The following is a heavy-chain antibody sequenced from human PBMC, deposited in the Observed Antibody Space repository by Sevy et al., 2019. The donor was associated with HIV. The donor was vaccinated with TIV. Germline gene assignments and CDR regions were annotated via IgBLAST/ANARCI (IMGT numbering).Heavy chain of an antibody. D-gene: IGHD3-22*01. CDR2: IRSKAYGGTT. J-gene: IGHJ4*02. CDR3: TRERAYYDSSGYSAGYY. Sequence: GGSLRLSCTASGFTFGDYAMSWVRQAPGKGLEWVGFIRSKAYGGTTEYAASVKGRFTISRDDSKSIAYLQMNSLKTEDTAVYYCTRERAYYDSSGYSAGYYWGQGTLVIVSS. CDR1: GFTFGDYA. V-gene: IGHV3-49*04.